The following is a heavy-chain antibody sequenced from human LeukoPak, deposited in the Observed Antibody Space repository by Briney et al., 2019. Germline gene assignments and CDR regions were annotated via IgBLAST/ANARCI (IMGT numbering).Heavy chain of an antibody. CDR1: GFTFSDYN. CDR2: ISSSATYI. V-gene: IGHV3-21*06. D-gene: IGHD2-2*01. CDR3: ARILVVPAANYYYSYGMDV. J-gene: IGHJ6*02. Sequence: GGSLRLSCAASGFTFSDYNMNWVRQAPGKGLEWVSSISSSATYIYYADSVKGRFTISRDNAKTSLSLQMNSLRAEDAAVYYCARILVVPAANYYYSYGMDVWGQGTTVTVSS.